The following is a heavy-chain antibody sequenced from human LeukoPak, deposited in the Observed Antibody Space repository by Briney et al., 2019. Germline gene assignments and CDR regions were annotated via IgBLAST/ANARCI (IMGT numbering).Heavy chain of an antibody. V-gene: IGHV3-49*03. CDR2: IRSKAYGGTT. D-gene: IGHD3-22*01. Sequence: LTGGSLRLSCTASGFTFGDYAMSWFRQAPGKGLEWVGFIRSKAYGGTTEYAASVKGRFTISRDDSKSIAYLQMNSLKTEDTAVYYCTSALNYDSSGYPAFDIWGQGTMVTVSS. CDR1: GFTFGDYA. CDR3: TSALNYDSSGYPAFDI. J-gene: IGHJ3*02.